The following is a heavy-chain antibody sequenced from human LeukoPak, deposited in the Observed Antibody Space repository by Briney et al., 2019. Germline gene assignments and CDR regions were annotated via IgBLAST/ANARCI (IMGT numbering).Heavy chain of an antibody. CDR2: IWYDGSNE. J-gene: IGHJ4*02. V-gene: IGHV3-30*02. CDR3: AKDRNCGGTCY. CDR1: GFTFRNYG. D-gene: IGHD2-21*01. Sequence: PGGSLRLSCAASGFTFRNYGFHWVRQAPGKGLEWVAFIWYDGSNEYYADSVKGRFTISRDNSKNTVYLQMNSLRTDDTAVYFCAKDRNCGGTCYWGQGTLVTVSS.